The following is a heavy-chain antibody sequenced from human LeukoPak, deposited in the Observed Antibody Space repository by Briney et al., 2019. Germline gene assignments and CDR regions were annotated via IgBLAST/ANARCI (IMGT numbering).Heavy chain of an antibody. CDR1: GFTFSSYA. Sequence: GGSLRLSCAASGFTFSSYAMNWVRQAPEKGLEWVSAISGSGGRTYYADSVKGRFTISRDNSKNTLYLQMNSLRVEDTAVYYCAKDRGFDYWGQGTLVTVSS. CDR3: AKDRGFDY. V-gene: IGHV3-23*01. CDR2: ISGSGGRT. J-gene: IGHJ4*02.